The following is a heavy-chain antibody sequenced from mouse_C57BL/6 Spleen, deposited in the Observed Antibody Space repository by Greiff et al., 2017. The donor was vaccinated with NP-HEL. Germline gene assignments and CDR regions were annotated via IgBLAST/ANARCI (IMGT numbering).Heavy chain of an antibody. Sequence: VQLQQPGAELVMPGASVKLSCKASGYTFTSYWMHWVKQRPGQGLEWIGEIDPSDSYTNYNQKFKGKSTLTVDKSSSTAYMQLSSLTSEDSAVYYCAIYYGNYGAYWGQGTLVTVAA. CDR1: GYTFTSYW. V-gene: IGHV1-69*01. J-gene: IGHJ3*01. CDR2: IDPSDSYT. CDR3: AIYYGNYGAY. D-gene: IGHD2-1*01.